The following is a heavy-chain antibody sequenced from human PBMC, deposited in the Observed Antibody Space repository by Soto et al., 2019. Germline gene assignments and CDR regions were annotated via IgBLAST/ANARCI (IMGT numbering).Heavy chain of an antibody. V-gene: IGHV1-46*03. D-gene: IGHD2-8*01. CDR2: INPSRGST. J-gene: IGHJ4*02. Sequence: ASVKVSCKASGYTFTSYGISWVRQAPGQGLEWMGLINPSRGSTSYAQKFQGRVTMTRDTSTSTVYMELSSLRSEDTAVYYCARANCTNGVCYTAGVDYWGQGTLVTVSS. CDR1: GYTFTSYG. CDR3: ARANCTNGVCYTAGVDY.